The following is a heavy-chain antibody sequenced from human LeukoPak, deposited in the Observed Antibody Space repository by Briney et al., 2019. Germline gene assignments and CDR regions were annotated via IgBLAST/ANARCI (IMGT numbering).Heavy chain of an antibody. J-gene: IGHJ3*02. CDR1: GYTFTSYY. Sequence: ASVKVSCKASGYTFTSYYMHWVRQAPGQGLEWMGIINPSGGSTNYAQKFQGRVTMTRDTSTRTVYMELSSLRSEDTAVYYCARVSYDTSGSQGFDIWGQGTMVTDSS. CDR2: INPSGGST. V-gene: IGHV1-46*01. CDR3: ARVSYDTSGSQGFDI. D-gene: IGHD3-22*01.